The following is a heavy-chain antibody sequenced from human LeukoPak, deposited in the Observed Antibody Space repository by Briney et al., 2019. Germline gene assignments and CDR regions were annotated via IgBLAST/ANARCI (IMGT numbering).Heavy chain of an antibody. J-gene: IGHJ2*01. D-gene: IGHD2-2*02. Sequence: SETLSLTCAVSGGSISSGGYSWSWIRQPPGKGLEWIGYIYHSGSTYYNPSLKSRVTISVDRSKNQFSLKLSSVTAADTAVYYCARLVYCSGVSCYTHWYFDLWGRGTLVTVSS. CDR3: ARLVYCSGVSCYTHWYFDL. CDR2: IYHSGST. CDR1: GGSISSGGYS. V-gene: IGHV4-30-2*01.